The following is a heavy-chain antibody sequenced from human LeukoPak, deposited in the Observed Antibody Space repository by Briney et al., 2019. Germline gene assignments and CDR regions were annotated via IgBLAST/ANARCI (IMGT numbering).Heavy chain of an antibody. D-gene: IGHD3-9*01. Sequence: SETLSLTCTVSGGSVSSGRYYWSWIRQPPGKILERLGYISYSGGTNYNPSLKSRVTISVDTSKNQFSLKLSSVTAADTAVYYCARGFDWLLSSYFDYWGQGTLVTVSS. J-gene: IGHJ4*02. CDR2: ISYSGGT. CDR1: GGSVSSGRYY. CDR3: ARGFDWLLSSYFDY. V-gene: IGHV4-61*01.